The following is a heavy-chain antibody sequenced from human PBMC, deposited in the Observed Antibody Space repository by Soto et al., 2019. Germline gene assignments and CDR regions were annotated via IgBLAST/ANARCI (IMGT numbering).Heavy chain of an antibody. CDR3: ARGRSTCTNGVCYYYYYGMDV. CDR1: GGSISSGGYY. V-gene: IGHV4-31*03. D-gene: IGHD2-8*01. CDR2: IYYSGST. J-gene: IGHJ6*02. Sequence: SETLSLTCTVSGGSISSGGYYWSWIRQHPGKGLEWIGYIYYSGSTYYNPSLKSRVTISVDTSKNQLSLKLSSVTAADTAVYYCARGRSTCTNGVCYYYYYGMDVWGQGTTVTVYS.